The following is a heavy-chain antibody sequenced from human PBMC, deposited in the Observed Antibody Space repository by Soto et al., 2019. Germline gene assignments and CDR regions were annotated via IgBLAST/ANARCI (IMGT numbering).Heavy chain of an antibody. CDR3: ASVVVVAAIRSYYFDY. CDR2: ISGSGGST. CDR1: GFTFSSYA. D-gene: IGHD2-15*01. J-gene: IGHJ4*02. V-gene: IGHV3-23*01. Sequence: GGSLRLSCAASGFTFSSYAMSWVRQAPGKGLEWVSAISGSGGSTYYADSVKGRFTISRDNSKNTLYLQMNSLRAEDTAVYYCASVVVVAAIRSYYFDYWGQGTLVTVSS.